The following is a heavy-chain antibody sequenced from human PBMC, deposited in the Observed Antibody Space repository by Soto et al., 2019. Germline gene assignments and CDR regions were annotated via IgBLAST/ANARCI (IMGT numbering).Heavy chain of an antibody. D-gene: IGHD6-13*01. CDR1: GYTFTGSY. Sequence: ASVKVSCKASGYTFTGSYIHWVRQAPGQGLAWMGWINPKTGGTNYAQKFQGRVTLTRDTSINTASMELTRLRSDDTAVYFCARDFSTSADGFDYWGQGTLVTVSS. V-gene: IGHV1-2*02. CDR3: ARDFSTSADGFDY. J-gene: IGHJ4*02. CDR2: INPKTGGT.